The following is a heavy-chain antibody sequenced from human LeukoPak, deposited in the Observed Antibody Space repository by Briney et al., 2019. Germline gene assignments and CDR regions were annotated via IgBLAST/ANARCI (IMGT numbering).Heavy chain of an antibody. J-gene: IGHJ4*02. V-gene: IGHV4-59*01. Sequence: PSETLSLTCTVSGGSISSYYWSWIRQPPGKGLEWIGYIYYSGSTNYNPSLKSRVTISVDTSKNQFSLKLSSVTAVDTAVYYCARVGPLFYYFDYWGQGTPVTVSS. CDR2: IYYSGST. D-gene: IGHD3-16*01. CDR3: ARVGPLFYYFDY. CDR1: GGSISSYY.